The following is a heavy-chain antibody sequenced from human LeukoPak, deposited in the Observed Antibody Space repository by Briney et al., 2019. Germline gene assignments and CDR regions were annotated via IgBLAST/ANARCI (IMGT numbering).Heavy chain of an antibody. V-gene: IGHV1-69*13. CDR3: ARGGGGSSGQNWFDP. D-gene: IGHD6-6*01. J-gene: IGHJ5*02. CDR2: IIPIFGTA. Sequence: ASVNVSCKASGGTFSSYAISWVRQAPGQGLEWMGGIIPIFGTANYAQKFQGRVTITADESTSTAYMELSSLRSEDTAVYYCARGGGGSSGQNWFDPWGQGTLVTVSS. CDR1: GGTFSSYA.